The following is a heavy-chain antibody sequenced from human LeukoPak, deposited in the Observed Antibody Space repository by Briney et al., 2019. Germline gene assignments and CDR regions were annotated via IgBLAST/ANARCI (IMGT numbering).Heavy chain of an antibody. J-gene: IGHJ4*02. CDR1: GFTFNSYG. D-gene: IGHD2-2*03. Sequence: GGSLRLPCAASGFTFNSYGMHWVRQAPGKGLEGVAFKRYDGTNKYYADSVKGRFTISRDNFRNTLFLQMNSLRPEDTAVYYCAKADDGYCSATSCYGDHWGQGTLVTVSS. CDR2: KRYDGTNK. V-gene: IGHV3-30*02. CDR3: AKADDGYCSATSCYGDH.